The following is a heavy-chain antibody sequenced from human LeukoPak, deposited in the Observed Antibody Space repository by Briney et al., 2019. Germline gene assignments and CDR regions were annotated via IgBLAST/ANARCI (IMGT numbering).Heavy chain of an antibody. D-gene: IGHD6-19*01. CDR2: INHSGST. J-gene: IGHJ4*02. V-gene: IGHV4-34*01. CDR3: ARERGGYSSGWFDY. Sequence: PSETLSLTCAVYGGSFSGYYWSWIRQPPGKGLEWIGEINHSGSTNYNPSLKSRVTISVDTSKNQFSLKLSSVTAADTAVYYCARERGGYSSGWFDYWGQGTLVTVSS. CDR1: GGSFSGYY.